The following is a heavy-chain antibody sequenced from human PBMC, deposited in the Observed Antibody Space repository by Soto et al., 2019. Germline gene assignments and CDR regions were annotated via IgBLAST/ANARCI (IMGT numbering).Heavy chain of an antibody. V-gene: IGHV3-30*18. D-gene: IGHD3-16*01. J-gene: IGHJ4*02. CDR1: GFTFSSYG. Sequence: GGSLRLSCAASGFTFSSYGMHWVRQAPGKGLEWVAVISYDGSNKYYADSVKGRFTISRDNSKNTLYLQMNSLRAEDTAVYYCAKELTGGSYIPPGCDYWGQGTLVTVSS. CDR2: ISYDGSNK. CDR3: AKELTGGSYIPPGCDY.